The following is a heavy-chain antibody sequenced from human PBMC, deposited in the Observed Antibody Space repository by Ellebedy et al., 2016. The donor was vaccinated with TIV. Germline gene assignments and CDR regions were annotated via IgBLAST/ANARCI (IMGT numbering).Heavy chain of an antibody. CDR3: AREPADYDSNGGWFDP. CDR2: INPNSGGT. CDR1: GYTFTGYY. V-gene: IGHV1-2*02. D-gene: IGHD3-22*01. Sequence: ASVKVSCKASGYTFTGYYMHWVRQAPGQGLEWMGWINPNSGGTNYAQKFQGRVTMTRDTSISTAYMELSRLRSDDTAVYYCAREPADYDSNGGWFDPWGQGTLVTVSS. J-gene: IGHJ5*02.